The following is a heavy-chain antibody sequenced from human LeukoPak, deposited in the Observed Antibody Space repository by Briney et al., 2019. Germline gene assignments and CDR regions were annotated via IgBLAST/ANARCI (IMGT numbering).Heavy chain of an antibody. CDR1: GYTFTSYA. CDR2: INAGNGNT. J-gene: IGHJ4*02. V-gene: IGHV1-3*01. D-gene: IGHD2-8*01. CDR3: VIPRTGWSDPFNY. Sequence: ASVKVSCKASGYTFTSYAMHWVRQAPGQRLEWMGWINAGNGNTKYSQKFQGRVTITRDTSASTAYMELSSLRSEDTAVYYCVIPRTGWSDPFNYWGQGTLVTVSS.